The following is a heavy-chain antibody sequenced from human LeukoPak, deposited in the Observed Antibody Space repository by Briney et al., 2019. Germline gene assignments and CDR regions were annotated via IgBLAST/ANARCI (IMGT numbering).Heavy chain of an antibody. CDR2: IYYSGST. CDR3: ARGGYGDYKYFQH. J-gene: IGHJ1*01. D-gene: IGHD4-17*01. CDR1: GGSISSYY. Sequence: SETLSLTCTVSGGSISSYYWSWIRQPPGKGLEWIGYIYYSGSTNYNPSLKSRVTISVDTSKNQFSPKLSSVTAADTAVYYCARGGYGDYKYFQHWGQGTLVTVSS. V-gene: IGHV4-59*01.